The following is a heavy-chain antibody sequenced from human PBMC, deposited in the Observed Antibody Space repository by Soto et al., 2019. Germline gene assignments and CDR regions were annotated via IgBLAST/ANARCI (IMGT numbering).Heavy chain of an antibody. Sequence: EVQLVESGGGLVKPGGSLRLSCAASGFTFSTYSMNWVRQAPGKGLEWVSDITSSSTYRFYADSVKGRFTISRDDAKNSLYLQMNSLRAEDTGVYYCARDLGVAVANLTLDYWGQGTLVTVSS. J-gene: IGHJ4*02. CDR2: ITSSSTYR. CDR3: ARDLGVAVANLTLDY. D-gene: IGHD2-15*01. V-gene: IGHV3-21*01. CDR1: GFTFSTYS.